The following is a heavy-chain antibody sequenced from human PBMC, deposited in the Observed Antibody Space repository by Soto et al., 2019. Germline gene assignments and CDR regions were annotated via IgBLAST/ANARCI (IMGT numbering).Heavy chain of an antibody. V-gene: IGHV3-66*01. J-gene: IGHJ4*02. CDR1: GFSVSSYY. Sequence: EVQVVESGGGLVQPGGSLRLSCAASGFSVSSYYMSWFRQAPGKGLEWVSVIYRGGDIYYADSVQGRFTTSRDISRNSLDLQMNSLRVEDTAVYYRARDRRDGDTIWGQGAVVTVSS. CDR3: ARDRRDGDTI. CDR2: IYRGGDI. D-gene: IGHD3-3*01.